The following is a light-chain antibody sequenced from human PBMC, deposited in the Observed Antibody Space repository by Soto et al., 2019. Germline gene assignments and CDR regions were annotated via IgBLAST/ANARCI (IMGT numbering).Light chain of an antibody. CDR1: QSIGDT. CDR2: GAT. CDR3: QQYNSWPWT. J-gene: IGKJ1*01. Sequence: EIMMNQSPAALSVTTGGRATLLCRASQSIGDTLAWYQQKPGQSPRLLIHGATTRTPGFPARFSGSGSGTDFTLTITSLQSEDFAVYYCQQYNSWPWTFGQGTKVDIK. V-gene: IGKV3-15*01.